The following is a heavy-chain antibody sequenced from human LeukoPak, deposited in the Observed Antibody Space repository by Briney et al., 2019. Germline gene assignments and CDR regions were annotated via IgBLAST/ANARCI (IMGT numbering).Heavy chain of an antibody. CDR3: ARVYDSSGYSQEEYFQH. V-gene: IGHV1-2*02. J-gene: IGHJ1*01. CDR2: INPNSGGT. Sequence: ASVKVSCKASGYTFTGYYMHWVRQAPGQGLEWMGWINPNSGGTNYAQKFQGRVTMTRDTSISTAYMELGRLRSDDAAVYYCARVYDSSGYSQEEYFQHWGQGTLVTVSS. D-gene: IGHD3-22*01. CDR1: GYTFTGYY.